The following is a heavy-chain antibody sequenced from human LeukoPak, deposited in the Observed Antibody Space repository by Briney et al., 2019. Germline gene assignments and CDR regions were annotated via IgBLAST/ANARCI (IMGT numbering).Heavy chain of an antibody. CDR1: GGSISSYY. D-gene: IGHD3-16*01. Sequence: SETLSLTCTVSGGSISSYYWSWIRQPAGKGLEWIGRIYGTRSTSYNPSLMNRVTMSVDTSRNHFSLQLTSVTAADTAVYYCARYDSRGSASTRFDYWGQGILVTISS. CDR2: IYGTRST. V-gene: IGHV4-4*07. J-gene: IGHJ4*02. CDR3: ARYDSRGSASTRFDY.